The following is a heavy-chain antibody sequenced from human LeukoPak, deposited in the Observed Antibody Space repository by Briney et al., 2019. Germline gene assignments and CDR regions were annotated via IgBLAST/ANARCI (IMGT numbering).Heavy chain of an antibody. D-gene: IGHD5-24*01. CDR1: GGSISSSSYY. J-gene: IGHJ4*02. Sequence: PSEPLSLPCTVSGGSISSSSYYWGWIRQPPGKGLEWIGSIYYSGSTYYHPSLKSRVTISVDTSKYQFSLKLSSVTAADTAVYYCARTSRDGYNTFDYWGQGNLVTVSS. CDR3: ARTSRDGYNTFDY. CDR2: IYYSGST. V-gene: IGHV4-39*07.